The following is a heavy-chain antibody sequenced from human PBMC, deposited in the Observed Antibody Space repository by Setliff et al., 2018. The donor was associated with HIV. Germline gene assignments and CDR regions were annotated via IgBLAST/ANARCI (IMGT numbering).Heavy chain of an antibody. CDR1: GGSISSYY. CDR3: ARLHSSGYYFDY. D-gene: IGHD3-22*01. J-gene: IGHJ4*02. V-gene: IGHV4-59*08. CDR2: IYYSGST. Sequence: LSLTCTVSGGSISSYYWSWIRQPPGKGLEWIGYIYYSGSTNYNPSLKSRVTISVDTSKNQFSLKLSSVTAADTAVYYCARLHSSGYYFDYWGQGTLVTVSS.